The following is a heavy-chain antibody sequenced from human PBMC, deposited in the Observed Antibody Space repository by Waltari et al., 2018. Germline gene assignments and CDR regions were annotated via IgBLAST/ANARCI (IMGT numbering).Heavy chain of an antibody. J-gene: IGHJ4*02. CDR2: IKEDGSAQ. V-gene: IGHV3-7*01. Sequence: EVQVVESGGGLVQPGGSVRLACAPSGFALSGSWISWLRQAPGQGLEWVANIKEDGSAQYYLDSVRGRFTISRDNTKNSLFLQMNSLRAEDTAVYFCARATNHAFDNWGQGTLVTVSS. CDR3: ARATNHAFDN. CDR1: GFALSGSW.